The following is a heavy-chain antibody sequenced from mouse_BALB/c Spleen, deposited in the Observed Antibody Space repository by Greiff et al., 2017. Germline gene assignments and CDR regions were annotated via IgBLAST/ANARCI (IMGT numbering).Heavy chain of an antibody. D-gene: IGHD1-1*01. CDR2: ISSGGST. J-gene: IGHJ3*01. CDR1: GFTFSSYA. V-gene: IGHV5-6-5*01. Sequence: EVMLVESGGGLVKPGGSLKLSCAASGFTFSSYAMSWVRQTPEKRLEWVASISSGGSTYYPDSVKGRFTISRDNARNILYLQMSSLRSEDTAMYYCARGAYGSSYGAWSAYWGQGTLVTVSA. CDR3: ARGAYGSSYGAWSAY.